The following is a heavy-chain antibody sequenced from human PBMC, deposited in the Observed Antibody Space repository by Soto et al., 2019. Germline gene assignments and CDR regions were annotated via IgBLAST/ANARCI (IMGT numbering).Heavy chain of an antibody. Sequence: GSGPTLVNPTETLTLTCTVSGFSLSNARMGVSWIRQPPGKALEWLAHIFSNDEKSYSTSLKSRLTISKDTSKSQVVLTMTNMDPVDTATYYCARIRVGATDVFDYWGQGTLVTVSS. CDR2: IFSNDEK. CDR1: GFSLSNARMG. J-gene: IGHJ4*02. CDR3: ARIRVGATDVFDY. V-gene: IGHV2-26*01. D-gene: IGHD1-26*01.